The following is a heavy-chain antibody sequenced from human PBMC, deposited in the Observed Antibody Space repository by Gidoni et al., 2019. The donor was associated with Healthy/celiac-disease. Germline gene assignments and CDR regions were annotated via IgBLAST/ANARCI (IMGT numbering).Heavy chain of an antibody. D-gene: IGHD2-21*02. CDR1: GYTFTSSY. J-gene: IGHJ5*02. CDR2: INPSGGST. CDR3: AREVAYCGGDCYSYWFDP. Sequence: QVQLVQSGAEVKKPGASVTVSCKASGYTFTSSYMHWVRQAPGQGREWMGIINPSGGSTSYAQKFQGRVTMTRDTSTSTVYMELSSLRSEDTAVYYCAREVAYCGGDCYSYWFDPWGQGTLVTVSS. V-gene: IGHV1-46*01.